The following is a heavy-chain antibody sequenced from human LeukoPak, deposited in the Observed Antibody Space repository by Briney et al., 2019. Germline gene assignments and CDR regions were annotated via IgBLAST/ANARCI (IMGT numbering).Heavy chain of an antibody. Sequence: ASVKVSCKASGYTFTSYAMQWVRQAPGQRLEWMGWINAGNGNTKYSQKFQGRVTITRDTSASTAYMELSSLRSEDTAVYYCAIGALAIVGATRSFDYWGQGTLVTVSS. CDR3: AIGALAIVGATRSFDY. V-gene: IGHV1-3*01. CDR2: INAGNGNT. J-gene: IGHJ4*02. CDR1: GYTFTSYA. D-gene: IGHD1-26*01.